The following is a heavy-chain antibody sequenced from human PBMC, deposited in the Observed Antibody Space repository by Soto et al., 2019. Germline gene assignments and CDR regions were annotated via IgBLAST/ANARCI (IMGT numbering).Heavy chain of an antibody. CDR3: ARAIFLRGSGRDPYYYYYGMDV. J-gene: IGHJ6*02. CDR1: GGSFSGYY. V-gene: IGHV4-34*01. Sequence: SETLSLTCAVYGGSFSGYYWSWIRQPPGKGLEWIGEINHSGSTNYNPSLKSRVTISVDTSKNQFSLKLSSVTAADTAVYYCARAIFLRGSGRDPYYYYYGMDVWGQGTTVTVSS. D-gene: IGHD3-16*01. CDR2: INHSGST.